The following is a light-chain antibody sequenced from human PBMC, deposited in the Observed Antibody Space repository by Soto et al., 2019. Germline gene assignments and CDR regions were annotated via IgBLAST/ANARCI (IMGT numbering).Light chain of an antibody. CDR2: GNT. CDR1: RSNIGAGYD. J-gene: IGLJ2*01. Sequence: QSLLTQPPSVSGAPGQRVAISCTGSRSNIGAGYDVHWYQRLPGAPPKLLIYGNTNRPSGVPDRFSGSRSGTSASLAITGLQAEDEGDYYCQSFDSSLSKVFGGGTKLTVL. CDR3: QSFDSSLSKV. V-gene: IGLV1-40*01.